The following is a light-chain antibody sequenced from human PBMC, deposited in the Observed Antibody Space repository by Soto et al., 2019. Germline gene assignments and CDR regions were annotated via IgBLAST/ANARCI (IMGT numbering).Light chain of an antibody. CDR1: QSIAAS. Sequence: DVQMTQSPSPLSASVGASVTIPCRASQSIAASLAWYHLKPGEAPNLLIYDVSNLESGVPSRFSRSGSGTEFSLTIRSLHPDDFATYYCQQYDYSRTFGQGTKVEIK. J-gene: IGKJ1*01. V-gene: IGKV1-5*01. CDR2: DVS. CDR3: QQYDYSRT.